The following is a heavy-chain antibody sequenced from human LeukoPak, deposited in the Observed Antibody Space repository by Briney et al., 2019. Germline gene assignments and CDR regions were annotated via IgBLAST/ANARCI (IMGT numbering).Heavy chain of an antibody. CDR2: ISSSGSGT. CDR1: GLTFSSYS. CDR3: ARDMYYGDYEIDY. D-gene: IGHD4-17*01. V-gene: IGHV3-48*02. Sequence: QPGGSLRLSCAASGLTFSSYSMNWVRQAPGKGLEWISYISSSGSGTYYADSVKGRFTISRDNAKNSLYLQMNSLRDEDTAVYYCARDMYYGDYEIDYWGQGTLVTVSS. J-gene: IGHJ4*02.